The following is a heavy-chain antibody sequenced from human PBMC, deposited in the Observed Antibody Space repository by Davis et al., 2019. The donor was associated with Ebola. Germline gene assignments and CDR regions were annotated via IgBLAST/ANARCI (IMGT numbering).Heavy chain of an antibody. V-gene: IGHV5-51*01. CDR1: GYSFTSYW. CDR3: ARYSNYYYYYYGMDV. CDR2: IYPGDSDT. J-gene: IGHJ6*02. Sequence: KVSCKGSGYSFTSYWIGWVRQMPGKGLEWMGIIYPGDSDTRYSPSFQGQVTISVDKSNSIAHLQLSSLKASDTAMYYCARYSNYYYYYYGMDVWGQGTTVTVSS. D-gene: IGHD4-11*01.